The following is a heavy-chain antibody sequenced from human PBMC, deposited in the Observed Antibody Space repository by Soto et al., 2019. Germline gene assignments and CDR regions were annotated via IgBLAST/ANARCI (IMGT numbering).Heavy chain of an antibody. CDR3: ARMYSSSWYSSYYYRVDV. V-gene: IGHV5-51*01. CDR1: GYSFTSYW. CDR2: IYPGDSDT. D-gene: IGHD6-13*01. J-gene: IGHJ6*02. Sequence: GESLKISCKGSGYSFTSYWIGWVRQMPGKGLEWMGIIYPGDSDTRYSPSFQGQVTISADKSISTAYLQWSSLKASDTAMYYCARMYSSSWYSSYYYRVDVWGQGTTVTVPS.